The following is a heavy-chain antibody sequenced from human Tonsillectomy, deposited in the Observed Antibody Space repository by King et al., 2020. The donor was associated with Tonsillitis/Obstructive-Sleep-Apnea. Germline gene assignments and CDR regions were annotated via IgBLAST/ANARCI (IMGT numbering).Heavy chain of an antibody. D-gene: IGHD3-9*01. Sequence: VQLVESGGGVVQSGGSLRLSCAASGFTFHNYVMHWVRQGPGKGLEWVSLISGDSGSTYYADSVKGRFTISRDNSKNSLYLQMNSLRTADTALYYCAKAGDYDILTGYNWFDPWGQGTLVTVSS. CDR1: GFTFHNYV. J-gene: IGHJ5*02. CDR2: ISGDSGST. V-gene: IGHV3-43*02. CDR3: AKAGDYDILTGYNWFDP.